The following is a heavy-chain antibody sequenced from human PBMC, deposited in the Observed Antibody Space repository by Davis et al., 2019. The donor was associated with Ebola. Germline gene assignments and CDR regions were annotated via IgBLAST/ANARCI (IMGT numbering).Heavy chain of an antibody. J-gene: IGHJ6*02. D-gene: IGHD2-8*02. Sequence: ASVKVSCKASGYIFTSYAMHWVRQAPGQRLEWMGWINAGNGNTKYSQKFQGRVTITRDTSASTAYMELSSLRSEDTAVYYCAREREDAIVLDLYGMDVWGQGTTVTVSS. CDR3: AREREDAIVLDLYGMDV. CDR2: INAGNGNT. CDR1: GYIFTSYA. V-gene: IGHV1-3*01.